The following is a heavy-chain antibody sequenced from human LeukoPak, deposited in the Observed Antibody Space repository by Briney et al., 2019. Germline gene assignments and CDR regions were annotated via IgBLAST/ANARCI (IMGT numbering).Heavy chain of an antibody. D-gene: IGHD7-27*01. V-gene: IGHV3-48*04. CDR2: ISSSSSTI. J-gene: IGHJ4*02. CDR1: GFTFSSYS. Sequence: GGSLRLSCAASGFTFSSYSMNWVRQAPGKGLEWVSYISSSSSTIYYADSVRGRFTISRGNAKNSLYLQMNSLRAEDMALYYCAKDVSDSLLGSGLDYWGQGTLVTVSS. CDR3: AKDVSDSLLGSGLDY.